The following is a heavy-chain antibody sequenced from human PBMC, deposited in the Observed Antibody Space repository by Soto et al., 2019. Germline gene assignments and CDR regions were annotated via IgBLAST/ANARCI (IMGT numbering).Heavy chain of an antibody. J-gene: IGHJ5*02. V-gene: IGHV3-30-3*01. CDR2: ISYDGSNK. CDR1: GFIFSSYS. Sequence: GGSLRLSCAASGFIFSSYSMNWVRQAPGKGLEWVAFISYDGSNKNYADSVKGRFTISRDNSKNTLYLQMNSLRTEDTAVYYCARLDIVGATGPRDPWDQGALVTVSS. D-gene: IGHD1-26*01. CDR3: ARLDIVGATGPRDP.